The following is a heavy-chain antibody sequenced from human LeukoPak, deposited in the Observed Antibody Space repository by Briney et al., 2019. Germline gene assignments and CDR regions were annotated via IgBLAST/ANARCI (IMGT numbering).Heavy chain of an antibody. CDR3: TRDYFDY. CDR2: IKSRTDGGTT. Sequence: PGESLRLSCTTSGFNFNNAWMNWVRQAPGKGLEWVGRIKSRTDGGTTVYSAPVKGRFTISRDDSKNTLYLQMNSLKTEDTAVYYCTRDYFDYWGQGTLVTVSS. V-gene: IGHV3-15*07. J-gene: IGHJ4*02. CDR1: GFNFNNAW.